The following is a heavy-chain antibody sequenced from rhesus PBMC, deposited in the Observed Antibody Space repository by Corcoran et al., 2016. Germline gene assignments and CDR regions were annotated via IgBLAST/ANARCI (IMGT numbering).Heavy chain of an antibody. CDR3: ATGQKASGQNS. J-gene: IGHJ4*01. CDR1: GGPFSSYW. V-gene: IGHV4-80*01. Sequence: QVQRQEPGPGLVKPSETLPLTCAVSGGPFSSYWWSWIRQPPGKGREWIGEINGNTASTDSNASLHSSVTLPKDPSKTPFSLTLSSVPAADTGVYYCATGQKASGQNSWGQGVLVTVSS. D-gene: IGHD2-39*01. CDR2: INGNTAST.